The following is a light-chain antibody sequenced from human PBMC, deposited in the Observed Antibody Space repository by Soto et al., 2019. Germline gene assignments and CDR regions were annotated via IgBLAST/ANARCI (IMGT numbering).Light chain of an antibody. CDR2: GAS. J-gene: IGKJ1*01. Sequence: DVQMTQSPSSLTATVEDRVTITCRASQIIGTYLNWYQVKSGGAPDLLIFGASLLQSGVPSRFSGTGSGTDFTLIISSLQPEDYATYYCQQSYRAPRVFGQGTKVDIK. V-gene: IGKV1-39*01. CDR3: QQSYRAPRV. CDR1: QIIGTY.